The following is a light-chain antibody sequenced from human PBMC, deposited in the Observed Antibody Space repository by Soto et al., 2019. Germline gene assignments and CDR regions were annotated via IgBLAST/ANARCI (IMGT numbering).Light chain of an antibody. J-gene: IGLJ1*01. CDR2: KGT. CDR1: SDDVGAYNS. V-gene: IGLV2-23*01. Sequence: QSALAQPASVSGSPGQSITISCTGTSDDVGAYNSVSWYQQLPHKAPQVILYKGTQRPSGVSSRFSGSTSGNAASLTISGLQADAEADYFCCSAAPESTYGFGTGTKVTVL. CDR3: CSAAPESTYG.